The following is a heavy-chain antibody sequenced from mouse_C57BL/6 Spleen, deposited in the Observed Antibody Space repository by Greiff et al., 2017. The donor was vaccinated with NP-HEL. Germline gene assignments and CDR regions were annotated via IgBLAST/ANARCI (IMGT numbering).Heavy chain of an antibody. CDR1: GYTFTSYG. V-gene: IGHV1-81*01. J-gene: IGHJ2*01. D-gene: IGHD2-3*01. Sequence: QVQLKESGAELARPGASVKLSCKASGYTFTSYGISWVKQRTGQGLEWIGEIYPRSGNTYYNEKFKGKATLTADKSSSTAYMELRSLTSEDSAVYFCARRHDGYSYFDYWGQGTTLTVSS. CDR2: IYPRSGNT. CDR3: ARRHDGYSYFDY.